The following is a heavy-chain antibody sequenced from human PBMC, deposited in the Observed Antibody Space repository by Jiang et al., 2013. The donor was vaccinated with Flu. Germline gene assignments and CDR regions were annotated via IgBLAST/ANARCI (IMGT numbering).Heavy chain of an antibody. J-gene: IGHJ6*02. CDR3: ATSVVPAAYGAYYYYYGMDV. CDR2: IYTSGST. CDR1: GGSISSGSYY. V-gene: IGHV4-61*02. Sequence: GPGLVKPSQTLSLTCTVSGGSISSGSYYWSWIRQPAGKGLEWIGRIYTSGSTNYNPSLKSRVTISVDTSKNQFSLKLSSVTAADTAVYYCATSVVPAAYGAYYYYYGMDVWGQGTTVTVSS. D-gene: IGHD2-2*01.